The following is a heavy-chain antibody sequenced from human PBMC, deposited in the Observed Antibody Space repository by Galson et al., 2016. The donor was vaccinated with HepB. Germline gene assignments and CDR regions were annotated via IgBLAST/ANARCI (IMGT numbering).Heavy chain of an antibody. V-gene: IGHV3-21*01. CDR2: LSGTTNYV. CDR3: VSGVFDS. CDR1: GFDFSSYG. D-gene: IGHD3-10*01. J-gene: IGHJ4*02. Sequence: SLRLSCAASGFDFSSYGMNWVRQAPGKGLEWVSSLSGTTNYVFYADSVKGRFTISRDNAKNSVYLQMNSLTAEDTAFYYCVSGVFDSWGQGTLVTVSS.